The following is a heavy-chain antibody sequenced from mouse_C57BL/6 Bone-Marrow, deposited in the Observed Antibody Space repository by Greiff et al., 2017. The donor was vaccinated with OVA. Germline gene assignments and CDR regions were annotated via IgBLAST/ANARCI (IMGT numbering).Heavy chain of an antibody. CDR1: GFTFSSYG. J-gene: IGHJ3*01. D-gene: IGHD1-1*01. V-gene: IGHV5-6*01. Sequence: EVKLMESGGDLVKPGGSLKLSCAASGFTFSSYGMSWVRQTPDKRLEWVATISSGGSYTYYPDSVKGRFTISRDNAKNTLYLQMSSLKSEDTAMYYCARHDYGSRRGWFAYWGQGTLVTVSA. CDR2: ISSGGSYT. CDR3: ARHDYGSRRGWFAY.